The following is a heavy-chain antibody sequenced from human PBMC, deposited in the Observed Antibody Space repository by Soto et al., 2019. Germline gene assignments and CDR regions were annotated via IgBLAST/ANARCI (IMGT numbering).Heavy chain of an antibody. CDR3: AHRGSSADPFDY. J-gene: IGHJ4*02. CDR1: GFSLSTSGMC. V-gene: IGHV2-5*08. CDR2: IYWDDDK. Sequence: SGPTLVNPTQTLTLTCTFSGFSLSTSGMCVSWIRQPPGKALEWLALIYWDDDKRYSPSLKSRLTITKDTSKNQVVLTMTNMDPVDTATYYCAHRGSSADPFDYWGQGTLVTVSS.